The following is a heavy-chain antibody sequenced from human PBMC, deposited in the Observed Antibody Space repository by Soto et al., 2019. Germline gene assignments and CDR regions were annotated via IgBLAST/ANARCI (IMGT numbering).Heavy chain of an antibody. J-gene: IGHJ6*03. D-gene: IGHD3-3*01. CDR3: ARVFRFLEWKYSGASDYYMDV. Sequence: GGSLRLSCAASGFTFSDYYMSWIRQAPGKGLEWVSYISSSGSTIYYADSVKGRFTISRDNAKNSLYLQMNSLRAEDTAVYYCARVFRFLEWKYSGASDYYMDVWGKGTTVTVSS. CDR1: GFTFSDYY. CDR2: ISSSGSTI. V-gene: IGHV3-11*01.